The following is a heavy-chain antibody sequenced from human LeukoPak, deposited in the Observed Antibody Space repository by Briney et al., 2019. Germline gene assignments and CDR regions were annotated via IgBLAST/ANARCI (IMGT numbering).Heavy chain of an antibody. D-gene: IGHD3-3*01. V-gene: IGHV4-30-4*08. J-gene: IGHJ3*02. CDR2: IYYSGST. CDR1: GGSISSGDYY. Sequence: SETLSLTCTVSGGSISSGDYYWSWIRQPPGKGLEWIGYIYYSGSTYYNPSLKSRVTISVDTSKNQFSLELSSVTAADTAVYYCARVVEDAFDIWGQGTMVTVSS. CDR3: ARVVEDAFDI.